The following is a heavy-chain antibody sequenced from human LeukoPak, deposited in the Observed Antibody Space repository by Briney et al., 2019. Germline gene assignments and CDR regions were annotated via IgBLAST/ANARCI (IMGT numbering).Heavy chain of an antibody. CDR3: ARRTTAEMGTSINWFDP. CDR2: IHPNSGGT. D-gene: IGHD1-1*01. CDR1: GYTFTNYY. V-gene: IGHV1-2*02. Sequence: ASVKVSCKASGYTFTNYYIHWVRQAPGQGLEWMGWIHPNSGGTNYAQKFQGSVTMTRDTSITTAYMELSRLTSDDTAVYFCARRTTAEMGTSINWFDPWGQGTLVTVSS. J-gene: IGHJ5*02.